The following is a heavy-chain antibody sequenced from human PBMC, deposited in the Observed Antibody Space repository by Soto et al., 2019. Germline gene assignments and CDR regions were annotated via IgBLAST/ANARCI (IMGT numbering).Heavy chain of an antibody. J-gene: IGHJ4*02. CDR2: IWYDGSNK. V-gene: IGHV3-33*06. D-gene: IGHD3-3*01. CDR3: AKDLLEWLLRQRGDFGY. Sequence: PGGSLRLSCAASGFTFSSYGMHWVRQAPGKGLEWVAVIWYDGSNKYYADSVKGRFTISRDNSKNTLYLQMNSLRAEDTAVYYFAKDLLEWLLRQRGDFGYWGQGTLVTVSS. CDR1: GFTFSSYG.